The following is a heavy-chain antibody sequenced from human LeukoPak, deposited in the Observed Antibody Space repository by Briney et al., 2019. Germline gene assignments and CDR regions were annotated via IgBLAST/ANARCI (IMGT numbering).Heavy chain of an antibody. D-gene: IGHD3-22*01. CDR2: INPNRGGT. CDR3: ARAWMGRITMIVVVTSFDY. CDR1: GYTFTGYY. V-gene: IGHV1-2*02. Sequence: ASVKVPCKASGYTFTGYYMQLVRQAPGPRLEWIGWINPNRGGTNYAQKFDGKVTMTRDTTISTDYIELNRLRSDDTAVDYCARAWMGRITMIVVVTSFDYWGQGTLVTVSS. J-gene: IGHJ4*02.